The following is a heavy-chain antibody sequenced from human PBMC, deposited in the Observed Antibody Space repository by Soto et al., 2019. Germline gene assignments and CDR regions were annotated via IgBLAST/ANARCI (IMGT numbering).Heavy chain of an antibody. CDR1: GFTFSSYA. D-gene: IGHD5-12*01. CDR2: ISYSGVST. J-gene: IGHJ4*02. Sequence: GSLRLSRAASGFTFSSYAMTWVRQAPGKGLEWVSAISYSGVSTYYADSVKGRFTISRDSSENTLSLQMNSLRVDDTAVYYCARTRGYSDYDLDYWGQGTLVTVSS. CDR3: ARTRGYSDYDLDY. V-gene: IGHV3-23*01.